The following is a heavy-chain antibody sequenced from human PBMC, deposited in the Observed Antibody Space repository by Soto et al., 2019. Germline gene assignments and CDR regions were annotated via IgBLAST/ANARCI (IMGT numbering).Heavy chain of an antibody. CDR3: ARADDSSSSPLDY. V-gene: IGHV4-31*03. J-gene: IGHJ4*02. CDR2: IYYSGST. D-gene: IGHD6-6*01. Sequence: QVQLQESGPGLVKPSETLSLTCTVSGGSISSGGYYWSWIRQHPGKGLEWIGYIYYSGSTYYNPSLKSRVTISVDTSKNQFSLKLSSVTAADTAVSYCARADDSSSSPLDYWGQGTLVTVSS. CDR1: GGSISSGGYY.